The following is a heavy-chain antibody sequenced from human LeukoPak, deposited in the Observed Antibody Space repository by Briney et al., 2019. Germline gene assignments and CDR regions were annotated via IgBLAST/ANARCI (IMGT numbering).Heavy chain of an antibody. CDR2: ISYSGST. J-gene: IGHJ6*02. V-gene: IGHV4-39*01. CDR1: GDSISSSRHS. D-gene: IGHD2-2*01. CDR3: VRIYCTSTSCYGDSYYGMDV. Sequence: MTSETLSLTCTVSGDSISSSRHSWGWIRQPPGKGMDWIGSISYSGSTYSNPSLKTRVTMSVDTSENQFSLKLSSVTAADSTVYYCVRIYCTSTSCYGDSYYGMDVWGQGTTVTVSS.